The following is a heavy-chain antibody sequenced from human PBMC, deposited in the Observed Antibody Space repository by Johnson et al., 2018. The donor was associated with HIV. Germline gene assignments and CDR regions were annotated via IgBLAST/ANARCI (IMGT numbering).Heavy chain of an antibody. Sequence: VQLVESGGGLVQPGRSMRLSCAASGFNFSSYWMSWVRQAPGKGLEWVANIKQDGSEKYYVDSVKGRFTISRDNAKNSLYLQMNSLRAEDTAVYYCARVGATAAFDIWGQGTMVTVSS. D-gene: IGHD1-26*01. CDR1: GFNFSSYW. CDR3: ARVGATAAFDI. V-gene: IGHV3-7*05. J-gene: IGHJ3*02. CDR2: IKQDGSEK.